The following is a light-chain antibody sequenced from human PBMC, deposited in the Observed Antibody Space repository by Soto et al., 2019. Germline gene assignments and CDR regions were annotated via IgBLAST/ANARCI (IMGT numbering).Light chain of an antibody. Sequence: EIVMTQSPATLSVSPGERATLSCRASQSVSSRLAWYQQKRGQAPRLLIYDASTRATGIPARFSGSGSGTEFNLTIRSLQSEDFAIYYCRHYNNWPPETFGQGTTVDIK. V-gene: IGKV3-15*01. CDR1: QSVSSR. CDR2: DAS. J-gene: IGKJ1*01. CDR3: RHYNNWPPET.